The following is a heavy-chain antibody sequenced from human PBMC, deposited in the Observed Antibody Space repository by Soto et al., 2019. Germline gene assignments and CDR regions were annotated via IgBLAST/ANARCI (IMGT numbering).Heavy chain of an antibody. Sequence: SETLSLTCAVSGYSISSSNWWGWIRQPPGKGLEWIGYIYYSGSTYYNPSLKSRVTMSVDTSKNQFSLKLSSVTAVDTAVYYCARKGSGPGGYYFDYWGQGTLVTVSS. D-gene: IGHD3-10*01. CDR2: IYYSGST. CDR1: GYSISSSNW. J-gene: IGHJ4*02. V-gene: IGHV4-28*01. CDR3: ARKGSGPGGYYFDY.